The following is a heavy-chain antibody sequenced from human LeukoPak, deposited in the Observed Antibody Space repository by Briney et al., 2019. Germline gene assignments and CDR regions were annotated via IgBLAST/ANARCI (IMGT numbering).Heavy chain of an antibody. CDR3: ASIPVHYYYGMDV. Sequence: SETLSLTCAVYGGSFSGYYWSWIRQPPGKGLEWIGEINHSGSTNYNPSLKSRVTISVDTSKNQFSLKLSSVTAADTAVYYCASIPVHYYYGMDVWGQGTTVTVSS. V-gene: IGHV4-34*01. J-gene: IGHJ6*02. CDR1: GGSFSGYY. CDR2: INHSGST.